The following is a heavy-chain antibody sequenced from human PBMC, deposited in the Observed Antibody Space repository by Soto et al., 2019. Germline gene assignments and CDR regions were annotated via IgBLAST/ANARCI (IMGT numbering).Heavy chain of an antibody. V-gene: IGHV3-21*01. D-gene: IGHD6-19*01. J-gene: IGHJ4*02. CDR3: ARGGYNSGWCFEY. CDR2: ISSDSTYI. Sequence: GGSLRLSCAASGFTFSDFSLNWVRQAPGKGLEWVSSISSDSTYIFYADSVEGRFAISRDNAKNSLYLQRNSLTAEDTAVYFCARGGYNSGWCFEYWGQGALVTVSS. CDR1: GFTFSDFS.